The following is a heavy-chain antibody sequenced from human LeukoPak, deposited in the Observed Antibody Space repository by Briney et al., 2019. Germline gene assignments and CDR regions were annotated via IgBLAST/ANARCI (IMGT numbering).Heavy chain of an antibody. CDR1: GFTFSSYA. D-gene: IGHD6-13*01. Sequence: GGSLRLSCAASGFTFSSYAMSWVRQAPGKGLEWVSAISGSGGSTYYADSVKGRFTISRDNSKNTLYLQMNSLKTEDTAVYYCTTEDSSSWSYYFDYWGQGTLVTVSS. J-gene: IGHJ4*02. V-gene: IGHV3-23*01. CDR3: TTEDSSSWSYYFDY. CDR2: ISGSGGST.